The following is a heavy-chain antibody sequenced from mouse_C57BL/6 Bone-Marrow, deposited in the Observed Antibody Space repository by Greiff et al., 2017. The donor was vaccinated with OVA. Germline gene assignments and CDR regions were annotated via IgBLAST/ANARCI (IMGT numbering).Heavy chain of an antibody. V-gene: IGHV1-64*01. CDR3: ARWGYGSLYYYAMDY. CDR1: GYTFTSYW. Sequence: QVQLQQPGAELVKPGASVKLSCKASGYTFTSYWMHWVKQRPGQGLEWIGMIHPNSGSTNYNEKFKSKATLTVDKSSSTAYMQLSSLTSEDSAVYYCARWGYGSLYYYAMDYWGQGTSVTVSS. J-gene: IGHJ4*01. CDR2: IHPNSGST. D-gene: IGHD2-2*01.